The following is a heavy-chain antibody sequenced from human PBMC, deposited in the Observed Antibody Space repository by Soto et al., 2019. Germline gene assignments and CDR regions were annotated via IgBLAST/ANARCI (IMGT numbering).Heavy chain of an antibody. CDR3: AREVESTSGDGGKWFDP. Sequence: SETLSLTCTVSGGSISSGDYYWSWIRQPPGKGLEWIGYIYYSGSTYYNPSLKSRVTISVDTSKNQFSLKLSSVTAADTAVYYCAREVESTSGDGGKWFDPWGQGTLVTVSS. CDR1: GGSISSGDYY. CDR2: IYYSGST. J-gene: IGHJ5*02. V-gene: IGHV4-30-4*01. D-gene: IGHD2-2*01.